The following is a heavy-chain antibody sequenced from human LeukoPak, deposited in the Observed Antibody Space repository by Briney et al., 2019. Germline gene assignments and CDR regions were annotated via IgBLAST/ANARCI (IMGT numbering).Heavy chain of an antibody. J-gene: IGHJ4*02. CDR1: GFTFSNYW. CDR3: AKEVAAADYYFDY. Sequence: PGGSLRLSCVASGFTFSNYWMHWVRQPPGKGLVWVSRIYVDGRTTNYADSVKGRFTISRDNAKNTVYLEMNSLRAEDTAVYYCAKEVAAADYYFDYWGQGTLVTVSS. V-gene: IGHV3-74*01. D-gene: IGHD6-13*01. CDR2: IYVDGRTT.